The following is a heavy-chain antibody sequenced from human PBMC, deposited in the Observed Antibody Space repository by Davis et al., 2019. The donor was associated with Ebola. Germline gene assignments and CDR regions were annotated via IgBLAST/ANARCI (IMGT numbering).Heavy chain of an antibody. CDR1: GYTFTGYY. CDR2: ISTYNGNT. D-gene: IGHD5-18*01. V-gene: IGHV1-18*04. Sequence: ASVKVSCKASGYTFTGYYMHWVRQAPGQGLGWMGWISTYNGNTNYAQKLQGRVTMTTDTSTSTAYMELRSLRSDDTAVYYCARDRGWIQLSGLFDYWGQGTLVTVSS. J-gene: IGHJ4*01. CDR3: ARDRGWIQLSGLFDY.